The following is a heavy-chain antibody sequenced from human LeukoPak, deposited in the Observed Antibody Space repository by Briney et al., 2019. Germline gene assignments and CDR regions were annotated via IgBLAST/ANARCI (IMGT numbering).Heavy chain of an antibody. D-gene: IGHD3-10*01. CDR1: GYTFTRYG. Sequence: GASVKVSCKASGYTFTRYGISWMRQAPGQGLEWMGWISLYNGNTKYAQKFQGRDTMTTDTSTSTAYMELRSLRSDDTAVYFCARAPTFGSGNYYPDAFDIWGQGTMVTVSS. CDR3: ARAPTFGSGNYYPDAFDI. V-gene: IGHV1-18*01. CDR2: ISLYNGNT. J-gene: IGHJ3*02.